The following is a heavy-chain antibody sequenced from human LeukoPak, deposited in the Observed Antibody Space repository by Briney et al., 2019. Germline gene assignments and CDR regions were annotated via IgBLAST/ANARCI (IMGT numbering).Heavy chain of an antibody. D-gene: IGHD4-23*01. CDR1: GFTFRTCA. J-gene: IGHJ4*02. V-gene: IGHV3-23*01. CDR3: ASHPKSGGNFDY. Sequence: GGSLRLSCAVSGFTFRTCAMSGVRQAPGKGLEWVSAISGSGTGTYYADSVKGRFTISRDNSKNTLYLEMNNLRAEDTAAYYCASHPKSGGNFDYWGQGTLVTVSS. CDR2: ISGSGTGT.